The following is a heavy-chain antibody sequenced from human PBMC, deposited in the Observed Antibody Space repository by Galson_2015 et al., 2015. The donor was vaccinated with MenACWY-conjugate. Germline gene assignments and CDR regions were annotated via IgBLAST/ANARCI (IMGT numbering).Heavy chain of an antibody. D-gene: IGHD5-18*01. CDR1: GFTFTGYE. CDR2: ISKSGSPI. Sequence: SLRLSCAASGFTFTGYEFNWVRQAPGKGLEWLSYISKSGSPIYYADSVKGRFTISRDNIKKSLFLEMNSLRAGDTGVYYCARVGTWIHQYAYYMDVWGKGTTVTVSS. CDR3: ARVGTWIHQYAYYMDV. V-gene: IGHV3-48*03. J-gene: IGHJ6*03.